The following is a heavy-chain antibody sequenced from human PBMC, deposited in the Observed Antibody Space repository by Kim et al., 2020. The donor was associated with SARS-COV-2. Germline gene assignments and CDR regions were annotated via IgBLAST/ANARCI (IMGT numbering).Heavy chain of an antibody. D-gene: IGHD2-2*01. Sequence: GGSLRLSCAASGFTFRSYWMTWVRQAPGKGLEWVANIKQDGSEKYYVDSVKGRFTVSRDNAKNALYLQMNSLRADDTAVYYCVRYCSSSSCSSGNWFDPWGQGTLVTVSS. CDR2: IKQDGSEK. CDR3: VRYCSSSSCSSGNWFDP. J-gene: IGHJ5*02. V-gene: IGHV3-7*03. CDR1: GFTFRSYW.